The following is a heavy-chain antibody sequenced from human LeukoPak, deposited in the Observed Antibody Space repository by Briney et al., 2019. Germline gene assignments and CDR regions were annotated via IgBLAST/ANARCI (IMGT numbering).Heavy chain of an antibody. V-gene: IGHV4-39*07. CDR2: IYYSGST. CDR1: GGSISSSNYY. D-gene: IGHD6-13*01. J-gene: IGHJ4*02. CDR3: ASLIAAAALFPYFDY. Sequence: SETLFLTCIVSGGSISSSNYYWGWIRQPPGKGLEWIGTIYYSGSTYYNPSLKSRVTISVDTSKNHFSLKLSSVTAADTAVYYCASLIAAAALFPYFDYWGQGTLVTVSS.